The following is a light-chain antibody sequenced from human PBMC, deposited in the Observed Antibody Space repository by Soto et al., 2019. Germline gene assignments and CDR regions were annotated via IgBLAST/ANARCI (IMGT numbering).Light chain of an antibody. Sequence: ETVFTQSPYTLSLSPGERFTLSCMASQSLPSNSLAWYQQKPGQAPRLPFYGASSRATGIPDRFVGSGSGTDFTLTVTRLEAEDSAVYFCHQSDDSPWTFGQGTKVDIK. CDR2: GAS. CDR3: HQSDDSPWT. V-gene: IGKV3-20*01. CDR1: QSLPSNS. J-gene: IGKJ1*01.